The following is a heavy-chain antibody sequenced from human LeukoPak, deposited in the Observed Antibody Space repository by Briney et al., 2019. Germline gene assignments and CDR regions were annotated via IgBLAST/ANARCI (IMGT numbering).Heavy chain of an antibody. D-gene: IGHD3-3*01. CDR1: GGSISSGGYS. J-gene: IGHJ4*02. CDR2: IYHSGST. Sequence: SETLSLTCTASGGSISSGGYSWSWIRQPPGKGLEWIGYIYHSGSTYYNPSLKSRVTISVDRSKNQFSLKLSSVTAADTAVYYCARRGTYYDFWSGYYLYYFDYWGQGTLVTVSS. V-gene: IGHV4-30-2*01. CDR3: ARRGTYYDFWSGYYLYYFDY.